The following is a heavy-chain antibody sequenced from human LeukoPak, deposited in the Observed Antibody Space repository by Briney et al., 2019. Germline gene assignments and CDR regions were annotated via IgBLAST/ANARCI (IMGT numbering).Heavy chain of an antibody. J-gene: IGHJ6*03. CDR1: GYTFTSYY. D-gene: IGHD3-3*01. Sequence: ASVKVSCKASGYTFTSYYMHWVRQAPGQGLEWMGIINPSGGSTSYAQKFQGRVTMTRDTSTSTVYMELSSLRSEDTAVYYCGRDLITISVYDYYMDVWGKGTTVTVSS. CDR2: INPSGGST. V-gene: IGHV1-46*03. CDR3: GRDLITISVYDYYMDV.